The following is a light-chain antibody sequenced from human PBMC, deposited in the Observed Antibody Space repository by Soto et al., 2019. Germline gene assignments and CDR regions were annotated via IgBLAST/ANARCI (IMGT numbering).Light chain of an antibody. J-gene: IGKJ1*01. CDR3: QHYNNWPPWT. Sequence: EIVMTQSPATLSVSPGERVTLSCRASQNVSNNLAWYQQKPGQAPRLLIYGASTRATGIPARFSGSGSGTEFTLTISSLQSEDFAVYYCQHYNNWPPWTFGQGTKVEIK. V-gene: IGKV3-15*01. CDR2: GAS. CDR1: QNVSNN.